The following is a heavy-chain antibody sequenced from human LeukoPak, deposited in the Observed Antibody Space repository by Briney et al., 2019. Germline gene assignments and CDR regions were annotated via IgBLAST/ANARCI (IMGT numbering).Heavy chain of an antibody. J-gene: IGHJ5*02. CDR3: ARDIHYDFWRQDEPNWFDP. CDR1: GFTFSSYS. Sequence: GGSLRLSCAASGFTFSSYSMNWVRQAPGKGLEWVSSISSSSSYIYYADSVKGRFTISRDNAKNSLYLQINSLRAEDTAVYYCARDIHYDFWRQDEPNWFDPWGQGTLVTVSS. D-gene: IGHD3-3*01. V-gene: IGHV3-21*01. CDR2: ISSSSSYI.